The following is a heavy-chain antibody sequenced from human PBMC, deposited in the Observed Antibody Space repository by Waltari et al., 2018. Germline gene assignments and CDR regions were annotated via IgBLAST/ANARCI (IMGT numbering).Heavy chain of an antibody. J-gene: IGHJ4*02. Sequence: QVQLQESGPGLVKPSETLSLTCTVSGGSISSSSWSWLRQPPGKGLEWIGYIYYSGSTNYNPSLKSRVTISVDTSKNQFSLKLSSVTAADTAVYYCARGEYYGSGSSYDYWGQGTLVTVSS. CDR2: IYYSGST. CDR1: GGSISSSS. CDR3: ARGEYYGSGSSYDY. D-gene: IGHD3-10*01. V-gene: IGHV4-59*01.